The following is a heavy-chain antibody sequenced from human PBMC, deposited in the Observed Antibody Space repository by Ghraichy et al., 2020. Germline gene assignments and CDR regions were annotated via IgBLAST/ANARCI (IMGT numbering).Heavy chain of an antibody. V-gene: IGHV3-23*01. D-gene: IGHD2-2*01. J-gene: IGHJ4*02. Sequence: ETLSLTCAASGFTFSSYAMSWVRQAPGKGLEWVSAISGSGGSTYYADSVKGRFTISRDNSKNTLYLQMNSLRAEDTAVYYCAKDLGVVVPAAIGYWGQGTLVTVSS. CDR3: AKDLGVVVPAAIGY. CDR1: GFTFSSYA. CDR2: ISGSGGST.